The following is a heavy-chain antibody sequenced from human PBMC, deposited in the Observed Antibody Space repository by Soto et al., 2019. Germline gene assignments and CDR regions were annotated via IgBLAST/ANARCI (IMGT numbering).Heavy chain of an antibody. V-gene: IGHV4-34*01. Sequence: PSETLSLTCAVYGGSFSGYYRSWIRQPPGKGLEWIGEINHSGSTNYNPSLKSRVTISVDTSKNQFSLKLSSVTAADTAVYYCARLSYDFWSGFLGYFDYWGQGTLVTVSS. D-gene: IGHD3-3*01. J-gene: IGHJ4*02. CDR1: GGSFSGYY. CDR3: ARLSYDFWSGFLGYFDY. CDR2: INHSGST.